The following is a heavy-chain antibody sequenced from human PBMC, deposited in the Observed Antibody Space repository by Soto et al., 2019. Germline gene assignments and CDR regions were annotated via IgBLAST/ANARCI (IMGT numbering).Heavy chain of an antibody. J-gene: IGHJ6*03. D-gene: IGHD2-2*01. V-gene: IGHV4-39*01. CDR1: GGSISSSSYY. CDR3: ASSNCSSTSCYGHYYYYMDV. Sequence: QLQLQESGPGLVKPSETLSLTCTVSGGSISSSSYYWGWIRQPPGKGLEWIGSIYYSGCTYYNPSLKSRVTISVDTSNNQFSLKLSSVTAADTAVYYCASSNCSSTSCYGHYYYYMDVWGKGTTVTVSS. CDR2: IYYSGCT.